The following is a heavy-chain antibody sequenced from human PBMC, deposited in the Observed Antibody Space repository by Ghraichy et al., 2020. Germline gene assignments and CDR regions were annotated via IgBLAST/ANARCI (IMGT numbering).Heavy chain of an antibody. V-gene: IGHV4-34*01. CDR3: ARSPLRGQLVRAFYFDY. D-gene: IGHD6-6*01. CDR1: GGSFSGYY. Sequence: SQTLSLTCAVYGGSFSGYYWSWIRQPPGKGLEWIGEINHSGSTNYNPSLKSRVTISVDTSKNQFSLKLSSVTAADTAVYYCARSPLRGQLVRAFYFDYWGQGTLVTVSS. J-gene: IGHJ4*02. CDR2: INHSGST.